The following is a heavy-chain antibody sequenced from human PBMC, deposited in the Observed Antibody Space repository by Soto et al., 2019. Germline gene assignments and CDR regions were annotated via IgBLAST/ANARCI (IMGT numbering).Heavy chain of an antibody. J-gene: IGHJ5*02. D-gene: IGHD3-3*01. CDR1: GGSISSSSYS. CDR2: IYYSGST. V-gene: IGHV4-39*01. Sequence: SETLSLTCTVSGGSISSSSYSWGWIRQPPGKGLEWIGSIYYSGSTYYNPSLKSRVTISVDTSKNQFSLKLSSVTAADTAVYYCARVKGSGYHNCFDPWGQGTLVTVSS. CDR3: ARVKGSGYHNCFDP.